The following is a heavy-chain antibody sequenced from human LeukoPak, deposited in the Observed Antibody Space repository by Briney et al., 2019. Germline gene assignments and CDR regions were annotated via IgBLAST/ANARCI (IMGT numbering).Heavy chain of an antibody. CDR1: GFTFSSYW. J-gene: IGHJ4*02. CDR3: ARSPPPYCGGDCYTTFDY. D-gene: IGHD2-21*02. V-gene: IGHV3-74*01. Sequence: PGGSLRLSCAASGFTFSSYWMHWVRQDPGKGLVWVSHINNDGSITNYADSVKGRFTISRDNAKNSLYLQMNSLRAEDTAVYYCARSPPPYCGGDCYTTFDYWGQGTLVTVSS. CDR2: INNDGSIT.